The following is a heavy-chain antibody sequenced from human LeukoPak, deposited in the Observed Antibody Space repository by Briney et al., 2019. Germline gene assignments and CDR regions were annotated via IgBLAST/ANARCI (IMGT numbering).Heavy chain of an antibody. J-gene: IGHJ4*02. CDR2: IYHSGST. V-gene: IGHV4-4*02. Sequence: SETLSLTCAVSGGSISSSNWWSWISQPPGKGLEWIGEIYHSGSTNYNPSLKSRVTISVDTSKNQFSLKLSSVTAADTAVYYCARLATQFYYYDSSGPLDYWGQGTLVTVSS. CDR3: ARLATQFYYYDSSGPLDY. D-gene: IGHD3-22*01. CDR1: GGSISSSNW.